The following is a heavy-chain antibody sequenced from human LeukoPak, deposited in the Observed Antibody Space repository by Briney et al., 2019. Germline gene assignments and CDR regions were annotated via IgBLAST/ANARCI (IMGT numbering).Heavy chain of an antibody. D-gene: IGHD3-10*01. V-gene: IGHV3-15*01. J-gene: IGHJ4*02. CDR1: GFTFSNAW. Sequence: GGSLRLSCAASGFTFSNAWMSWVRQAPGKGLEWAGRIKSKTDGGTTDYAAPVKGRFTISRDDSKNTLYLQMNSLKTEDTAVYYCTARRGAYWGQGTLVTVSS. CDR2: IKSKTDGGTT. CDR3: TARRGAY.